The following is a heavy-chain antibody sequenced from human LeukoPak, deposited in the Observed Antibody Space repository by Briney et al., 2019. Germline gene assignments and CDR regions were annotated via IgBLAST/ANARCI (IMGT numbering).Heavy chain of an antibody. CDR1: GFTFSEYY. J-gene: IGHJ4*02. V-gene: IGHV3-72*01. Sequence: PGGSLRLSCAASGFTFSEYYMDWVRQAPGKGLEWVGRSRSKAHTYTTEYAASVKGRFTISRDDSKNSLYLQMNSLKTEDTAAYYCARGYSSGYYGFDYWGQGTLVTVSS. CDR3: ARGYSSGYYGFDY. D-gene: IGHD6-19*01. CDR2: SRSKAHTYTT.